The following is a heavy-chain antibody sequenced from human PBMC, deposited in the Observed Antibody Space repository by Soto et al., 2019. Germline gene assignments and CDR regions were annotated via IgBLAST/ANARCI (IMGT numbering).Heavy chain of an antibody. CDR2: INPSGGST. V-gene: IGHV1-46*03. J-gene: IGHJ6*03. Sequence: AAVKVSCKACGYTFTSYYMHWVRQAPGQGLEWMGIINPSGGSTSYAQKFQGRVTMTRDTSTSTVYMELSSLRSEDTAVYYCARRYCSGGSCYSGHYYYYYIDVWGKGTTVTVSS. CDR3: ARRYCSGGSCYSGHYYYYYIDV. D-gene: IGHD2-15*01. CDR1: GYTFTSYY.